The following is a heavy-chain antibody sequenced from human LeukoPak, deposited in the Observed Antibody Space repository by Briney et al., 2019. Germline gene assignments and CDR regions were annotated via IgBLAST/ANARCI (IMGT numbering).Heavy chain of an antibody. CDR1: GFKVSSNY. CDR2: INTGGST. J-gene: IGHJ4*02. D-gene: IGHD1-26*01. CDR3: AAEVDSGSYHFEY. Sequence: PGGSLRLSCAASGFKVSSNYMSWVRQAPGKGLAWVSLINTGGSTYYADSVKGRFTKSRDNSKSMLYLQMDSLRAEDTAVYYCAAEVDSGSYHFEYWGQGTLVTVSS. V-gene: IGHV3-53*01.